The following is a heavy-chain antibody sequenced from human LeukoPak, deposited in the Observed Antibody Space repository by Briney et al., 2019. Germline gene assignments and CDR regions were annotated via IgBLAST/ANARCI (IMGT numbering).Heavy chain of an antibody. CDR3: ARVFTVTDPGY. V-gene: IGHV4-59*01. CDR1: GGSISSYY. CDR2: IYYSGST. D-gene: IGHD4-11*01. J-gene: IGHJ4*02. Sequence: SETLSLTCTVSGGSISSYYWSWIRQPPGKGLEWIGYIYYSGSTNYNPSLKSRVTISVDTSKNQFTLKLSSVTAADTAVYYCARVFTVTDPGYWGQGTLVTVSS.